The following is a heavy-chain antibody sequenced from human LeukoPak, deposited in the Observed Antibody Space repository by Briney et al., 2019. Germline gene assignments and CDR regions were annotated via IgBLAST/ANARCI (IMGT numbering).Heavy chain of an antibody. D-gene: IGHD3-3*01. J-gene: IGHJ4*02. CDR2: ISSSSSYI. CDR1: GFTFSSYS. V-gene: IGHV3-21*01. Sequence: KPGGSLRLSCAASGFTFSSYSMNWVRQAPGKGLEWVSSISSSSSYIYYADSVKGRFTISRDNAKNSLYLQMNSLRAEDTAVYYCAREGLHYDSWSGYQYYFDYWGQGTLVTVSS. CDR3: AREGLHYDSWSGYQYYFDY.